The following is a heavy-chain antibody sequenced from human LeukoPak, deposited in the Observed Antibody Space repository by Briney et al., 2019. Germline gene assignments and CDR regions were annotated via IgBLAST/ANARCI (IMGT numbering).Heavy chain of an antibody. V-gene: IGHV4-30-4*01. Sequence: SETLSLTCTVSGGSISSGDYYWSWIRQPPGKGLEWIGYIYYSGSTYYNPSLKSRVTISVDTSKNQFSLKLSSVTAADTAVYYCAAWAVAGQRWFDPWGQGTLVTVSS. D-gene: IGHD6-19*01. CDR1: GGSISSGDYY. CDR2: IYYSGST. J-gene: IGHJ5*02. CDR3: AAWAVAGQRWFDP.